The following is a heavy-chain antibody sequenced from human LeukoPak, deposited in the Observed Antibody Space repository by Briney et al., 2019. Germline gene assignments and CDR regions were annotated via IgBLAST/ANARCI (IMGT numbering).Heavy chain of an antibody. D-gene: IGHD2-21*02. CDR1: RFTFSTYW. V-gene: IGHV3-7*01. CDR2: INQGGSEK. Sequence: PGGSLRLSCAPSRFTFSTYWMGWVRQAPGKGLEWLANINQGGSEKYYVDSVKGRFTISRDNAKNSLFLRMNSLRAEDTAVYYCARDVGDLWGQGTLVTVSS. CDR3: ARDVGDL. J-gene: IGHJ4*02.